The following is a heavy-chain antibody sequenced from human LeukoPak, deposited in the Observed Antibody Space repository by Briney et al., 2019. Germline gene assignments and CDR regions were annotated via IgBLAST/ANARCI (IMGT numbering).Heavy chain of an antibody. CDR2: IRQDGSEK. CDR1: GVTFSSYW. CDR3: ARVGGSWELIL. Sequence: PGGSLRLSCAASGVTFSSYWWSWIRQAPGKGLEWVANIRQDGSEKFYVDSVKDRFTICRDNDKSSQYLQMNSRRGDVTAVYFLARVGGSWELILWGQGTLVTVS. J-gene: IGHJ4*02. D-gene: IGHD2-15*01. V-gene: IGHV3-7*01.